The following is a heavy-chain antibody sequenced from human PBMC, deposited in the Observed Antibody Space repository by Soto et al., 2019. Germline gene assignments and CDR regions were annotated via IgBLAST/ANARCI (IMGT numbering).Heavy chain of an antibody. Sequence: GESLKISCKGSGYSFTNYWIGWVRQKPGKGLEWMGTIFPGDSDTRYSPSFQGQVTISVDKSISTAYLQWNSLKASDTAMYYCARHKNDVLTVYSDLDYWGQGALVTVSS. CDR3: ARHKNDVLTVYSDLDY. CDR1: GYSFTNYW. V-gene: IGHV5-51*01. CDR2: IFPGDSDT. D-gene: IGHD3-9*01. J-gene: IGHJ4*02.